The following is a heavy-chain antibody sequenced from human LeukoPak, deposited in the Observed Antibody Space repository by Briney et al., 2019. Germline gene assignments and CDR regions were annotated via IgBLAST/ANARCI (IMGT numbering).Heavy chain of an antibody. CDR3: ARALPKDDSSGYYFLGAFDI. Sequence: GASVKVSCKASGGTFSSYAISWVRQAPGQGLEWMGGIIPIFGTANYAQKFQGRVTITAGKSTSTAYMELSSLRSEDTAVYYCARALPKDDSSGYYFLGAFDIWGQGTMVTVSS. D-gene: IGHD3-22*01. V-gene: IGHV1-69*06. CDR2: IIPIFGTA. CDR1: GGTFSSYA. J-gene: IGHJ3*02.